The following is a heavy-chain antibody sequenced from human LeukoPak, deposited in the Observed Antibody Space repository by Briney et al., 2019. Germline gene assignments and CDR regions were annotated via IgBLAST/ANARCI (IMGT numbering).Heavy chain of an antibody. Sequence: SETLSLTCTVSGGSTSSYYWSWIRQPPGKGLEWIGYIYYSGSTNYNPSLKSRVTISVDTSKNQFSLKLSSVTAADTAVYYCARHFIRAKVTTGFDYWGQGTPVTVSS. J-gene: IGHJ4*02. CDR3: ARHFIRAKVTTGFDY. D-gene: IGHD4-17*01. V-gene: IGHV4-59*08. CDR1: GGSTSSYY. CDR2: IYYSGST.